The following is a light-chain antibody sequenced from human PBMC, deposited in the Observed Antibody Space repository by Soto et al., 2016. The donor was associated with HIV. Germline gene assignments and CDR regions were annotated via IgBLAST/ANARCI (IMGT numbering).Light chain of an antibody. CDR3: QVWDSSSDHLWV. J-gene: IGLJ3*02. V-gene: IGLV3-21*03. CDR1: NIGIKI. CDR2: DDS. Sequence: SYELTQPPSVSVAPGKTARISCGGNNIGIKIVHWYQQKPGQAPVLVVYDDSDRPSGIPERFSGSNSGNTATLTISRVEAGDEADYYCQVWDSSSDHLWVFGGGTKLAVL.